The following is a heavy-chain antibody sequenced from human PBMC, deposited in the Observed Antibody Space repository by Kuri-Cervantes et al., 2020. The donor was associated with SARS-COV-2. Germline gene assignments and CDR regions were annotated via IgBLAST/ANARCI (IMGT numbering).Heavy chain of an antibody. CDR1: GFTFSSYA. J-gene: IGHJ4*02. Sequence: GESLKISCAASGFTFSSYAMHWVRQAPGKGLEWIAHISNGASTRFYADSVKGRFIISRDNARNVVYLQMSGLREDDTAVYYCARMAGWIQFFDPFDYWGQGSLVTVSS. D-gene: IGHD5-18*01. CDR2: ISNGASTR. V-gene: IGHV3-48*02. CDR3: ARMAGWIQFFDPFDY.